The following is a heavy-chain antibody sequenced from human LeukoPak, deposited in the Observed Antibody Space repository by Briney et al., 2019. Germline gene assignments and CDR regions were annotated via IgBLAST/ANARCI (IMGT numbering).Heavy chain of an antibody. D-gene: IGHD2-21*02. Sequence: GASVKVSCKASGYTFTGYYMHWVRQAPGQGLEWMGWINPNSGGTNYAQKFQGRVTMTRDTSISTAYMELSRLRSDDTAVYYCARGVAYCGGDRSNNYWGQGTLVTVSS. J-gene: IGHJ4*02. CDR2: INPNSGGT. CDR1: GYTFTGYY. CDR3: ARGVAYCGGDRSNNY. V-gene: IGHV1-2*02.